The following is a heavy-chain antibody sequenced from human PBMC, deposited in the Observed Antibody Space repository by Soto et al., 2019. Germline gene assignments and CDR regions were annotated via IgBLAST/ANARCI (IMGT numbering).Heavy chain of an antibody. CDR3: ARGVLH. CDR1: GGSISSGGYY. V-gene: IGHV4-31*03. J-gene: IGHJ4*01. CDR2: ISYSGST. Sequence: QVQLQESGPGLVQPSQTLSLTCTVSGGSISSGGYYWSWIRQHPGTGLEWIGHISYSGSTSYNTALKSRVTLSVDTSRNHFSLIVNSVSAADTAVYYCARGVLHWGQGTLVTVSS.